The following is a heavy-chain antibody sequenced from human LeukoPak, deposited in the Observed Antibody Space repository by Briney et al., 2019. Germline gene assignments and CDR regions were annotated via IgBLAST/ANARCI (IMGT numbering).Heavy chain of an antibody. D-gene: IGHD3-9*01. J-gene: IGHJ4*02. V-gene: IGHV3-11*05. CDR2: ISSSSTYK. CDR1: GFTFSDYY. Sequence: GGSLRLSCAASGFTFSDYYMTWIRQAPGKGLEWVSYISSSSTYKNYPDSVKGRFTVSRDDAKNSLYLQMNSLRAEDTAVYYCARDRDWAFDYWGQGTLITVSS. CDR3: ARDRDWAFDY.